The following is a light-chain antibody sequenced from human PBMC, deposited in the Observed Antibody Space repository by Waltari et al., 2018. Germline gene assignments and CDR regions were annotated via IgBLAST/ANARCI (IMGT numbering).Light chain of an antibody. V-gene: IGKV3-11*01. J-gene: IGKJ2*01. Sequence: EIVLTQSPATLSLSPGEGATLSCRASQRVSNYLAWYQQKPGQAPRLLIYGTYNRATGIPARFSGSWSGTDFTLTISSLEPEDFAVYYCQQRASWPNTFGQGTKLEIK. CDR3: QQRASWPNT. CDR2: GTY. CDR1: QRVSNY.